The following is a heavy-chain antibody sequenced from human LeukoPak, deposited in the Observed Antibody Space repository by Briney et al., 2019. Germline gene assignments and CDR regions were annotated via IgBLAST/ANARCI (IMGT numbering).Heavy chain of an antibody. D-gene: IGHD2-15*01. J-gene: IGHJ4*02. CDR2: INPSGGST. Sequence: ASVKVSCKASGYTFTSYYMHWLRQAPGQGLEWMGIINPSGGSTSYAQKFQGRVTMTRDTSTSTVYMELSSPRSEDTAVYYCARDVVVAATAFDYWGQGTLVTVSS. CDR3: ARDVVVAATAFDY. CDR1: GYTFTSYY. V-gene: IGHV1-46*01.